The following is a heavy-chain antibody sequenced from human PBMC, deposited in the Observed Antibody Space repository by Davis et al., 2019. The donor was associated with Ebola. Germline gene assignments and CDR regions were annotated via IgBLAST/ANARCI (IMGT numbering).Heavy chain of an antibody. J-gene: IGHJ6*02. CDR3: ATGGPDSSSDYYGMDV. CDR1: GYTLTELS. D-gene: IGHD6-6*01. CDR2: FDPEDGET. V-gene: IGHV1-24*01. Sequence: ASVNVSCKVSGYTLTELSMHWVRQAPGKGLEWMGGFDPEDGETIYAQKFQGRVTMTEDTSTDTAYMELSSLRSEDTAVYYCATGGPDSSSDYYGMDVWGQGTTVTVSS.